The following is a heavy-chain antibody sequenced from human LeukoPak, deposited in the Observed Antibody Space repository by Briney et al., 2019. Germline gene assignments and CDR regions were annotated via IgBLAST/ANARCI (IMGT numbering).Heavy chain of an antibody. D-gene: IGHD6-6*01. J-gene: IGHJ6*03. CDR2: ISYDGSNK. CDR3: ANRKSSSSYYYYYYMDV. V-gene: IGHV3-30*18. Sequence: PGRSLRLSCAASGFTFSSYGMHWVRQAPGKGLEWVAVISYDGSNKYYADSVKGRFTISRDNSKNTLYLQMNSLRAEDTAVYYCANRKSSSSYYYYYYMDVWGKGTTVTVSS. CDR1: GFTFSSYG.